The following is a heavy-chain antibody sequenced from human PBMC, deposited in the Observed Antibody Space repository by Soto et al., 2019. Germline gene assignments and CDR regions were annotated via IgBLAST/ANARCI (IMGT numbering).Heavy chain of an antibody. J-gene: IGHJ4*02. CDR3: ARTVGAAYYFDF. V-gene: IGHV4-4*07. CDR1: GDSMSKYY. D-gene: IGHD3-16*01. CDR2: IWTSGST. Sequence: QVQLQESGPGLVKPSETLSLTCNVSGDSMSKYYWSWVRLPAGKGLEWIGRIWTSGSTNYNPSLKIRVTMSIDTSNKHFSLDLKSVTAADTAVYDCARTVGAAYYFDFWGQGVLVTVSS.